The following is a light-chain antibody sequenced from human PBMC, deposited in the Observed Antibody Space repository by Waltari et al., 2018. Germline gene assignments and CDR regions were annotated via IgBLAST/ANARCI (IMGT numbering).Light chain of an antibody. V-gene: IGLV3-27*01. CDR1: VLVKHF. CDR2: RDS. J-gene: IGLJ2*01. Sequence: SYELTQPSSVSLSPGQTARTTCSGDVLVKHFTRWFQQKPGQAPVLLICRDSERPSGIPERFSGSSSGTTVTLTISGAQVEDEADYYCFTVDDNSLRLFGGGTKLTVL. CDR3: FTVDDNSLRL.